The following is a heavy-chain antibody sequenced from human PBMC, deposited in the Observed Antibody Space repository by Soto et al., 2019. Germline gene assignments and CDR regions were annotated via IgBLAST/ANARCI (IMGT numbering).Heavy chain of an antibody. V-gene: IGHV1-3*01. D-gene: IGHD2-15*01. CDR2: INAGNGNT. CDR1: GYTVTNHW. J-gene: IGHJ4*02. Sequence: ASVKVSCKALGYTVTNHWMHWVRQAPGQRLEWMGWINAGNGNTKYSQKFQGRVTITADESTSTAYMELSSLRSEDTAVYYCARESRYCSGGSCYFLPGIDYWCQGTLVTVSS. CDR3: ARESRYCSGGSCYFLPGIDY.